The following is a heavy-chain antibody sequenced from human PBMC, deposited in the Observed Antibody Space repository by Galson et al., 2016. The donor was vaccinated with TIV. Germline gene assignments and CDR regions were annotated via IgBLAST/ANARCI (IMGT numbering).Heavy chain of an antibody. Sequence: QSGAEVKKPGESLKISCQDSGYILTNFWIAWVRQMPRQGLEWMGIMKPGDSDTRYSPSFQGQVTISVDKSIGTAYLQWSSLKASDTAMYYCARHDSSAFSNWYFNLWGRGTLVIVSS. V-gene: IGHV5-51*01. CDR3: ARHDSSAFSNWYFNL. CDR1: GYILTNFW. CDR2: MKPGDSDT. J-gene: IGHJ2*01. D-gene: IGHD3-22*01.